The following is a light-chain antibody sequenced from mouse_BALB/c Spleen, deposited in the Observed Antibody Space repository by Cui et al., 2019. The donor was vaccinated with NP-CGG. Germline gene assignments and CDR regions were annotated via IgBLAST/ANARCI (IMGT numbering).Light chain of an antibody. CDR3: ALWYSNHWV. J-gene: IGLJ1*01. V-gene: IGLV1*01. Sequence: QAVVPQESALTTSPGETVTLTCRSSTGAVTTSNYANWVQEKPDHLFTGLIGGTNNRAPGVPARFSGSLIGDKAVLTITGAQTKDEAIYFCALWYSNHWVFGGGTKLTVL. CDR1: TGAVTTSNY. CDR2: GTN.